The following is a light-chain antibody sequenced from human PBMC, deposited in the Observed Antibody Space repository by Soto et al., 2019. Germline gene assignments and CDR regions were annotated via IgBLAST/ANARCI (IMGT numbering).Light chain of an antibody. V-gene: IGLV1-44*01. CDR2: SNN. J-gene: IGLJ2*01. CDR3: AAWDYSLNGVV. Sequence: QSVLTQPPSASGTPGQRVTISCSGSSSNIGSNTVNWYQQLPGTAPKLLIYSNNQRPSGVPDRFSGSKSGTSASLAISGLQAEDVAAYYCAAWDYSLNGVVFGGGTKLTVL. CDR1: SSNIGSNT.